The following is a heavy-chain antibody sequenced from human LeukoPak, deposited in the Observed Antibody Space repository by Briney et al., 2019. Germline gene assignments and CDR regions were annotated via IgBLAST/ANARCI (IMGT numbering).Heavy chain of an antibody. J-gene: IGHJ3*02. CDR3: ARGNGDYGVGDAFDI. Sequence: GGSPRLSCAASGFTFSSYAMHCVRQAPGKGLEYVSAISSNGGSTYYANSVKGRFTISRDNSKNTLYLQMGSLRAEDMAVYYCARGNGDYGVGDAFDIWGQGTMVTVSS. CDR2: ISSNGGST. V-gene: IGHV3-64*01. CDR1: GFTFSSYA. D-gene: IGHD4-17*01.